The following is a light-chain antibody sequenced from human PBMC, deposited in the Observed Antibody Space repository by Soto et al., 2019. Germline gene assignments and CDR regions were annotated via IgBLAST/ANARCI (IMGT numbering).Light chain of an antibody. CDR1: QTINSN. V-gene: IGKV3-15*01. Sequence: EIVMTQSPVTLSLSPGATATLSCRASQTINSNLAWYQQKPGQPPRLLIYGSFTRATGITAKFSGSGSGTEFTLTITNLQSEDFAVYYCQQYSSWVTFGGGTQLEI. CDR2: GSF. J-gene: IGKJ4*01. CDR3: QQYSSWVT.